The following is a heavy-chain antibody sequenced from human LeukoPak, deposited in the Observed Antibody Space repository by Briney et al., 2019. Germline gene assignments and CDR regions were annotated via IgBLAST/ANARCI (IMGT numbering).Heavy chain of an antibody. CDR2: IKSKTDGGTT. CDR3: TTEGGFGEFLDSIDY. D-gene: IGHD3-10*01. J-gene: IGHJ4*02. Sequence: GGSLRLSCAASGFTFSNAWMSWVRQAPGKGLEWVGRIKSKTDGGTTDYAAPVKCRFTISRDDSKNTLYLQMNSLKTEDTAVYYCTTEGGFGEFLDSIDYWGQGTLVTVSS. CDR1: GFTFSNAW. V-gene: IGHV3-15*01.